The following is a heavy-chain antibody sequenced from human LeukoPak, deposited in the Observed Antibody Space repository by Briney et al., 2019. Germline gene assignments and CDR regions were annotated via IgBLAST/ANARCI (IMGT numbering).Heavy chain of an antibody. J-gene: IGHJ4*02. Sequence: ASVKVSCKASGYTFTSYGISWVRQAPGQGLEWMGWINPNSGGTNYAQKFQGRVTMTSDTSISTAYMELSSLRSDDTAVYYCARDRLPHYTAWIDYWGQGTLVTVSS. CDR2: INPNSGGT. CDR3: ARDRLPHYTAWIDY. V-gene: IGHV1-2*02. CDR1: GYTFTSYG. D-gene: IGHD5-18*01.